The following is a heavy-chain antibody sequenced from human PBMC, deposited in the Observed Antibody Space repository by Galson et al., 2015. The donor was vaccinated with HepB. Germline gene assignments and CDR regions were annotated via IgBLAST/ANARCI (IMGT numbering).Heavy chain of an antibody. CDR3: ALQLRQYYYGSGSYYNVPFDY. Sequence: PALVKPTQTPTLTCTFSGFSLSTRGVGVGWIRQPPGKALEWLALIYWDDDKRYSPSLKSRLTITKDTSKNQVVLTMTNMDPVDTATYYCALQLRQYYYGSGSYYNVPFDYWGQGTLVTVSS. CDR2: IYWDDDK. J-gene: IGHJ4*02. CDR1: GFSLSTRGVG. D-gene: IGHD3-10*01. V-gene: IGHV2-5*02.